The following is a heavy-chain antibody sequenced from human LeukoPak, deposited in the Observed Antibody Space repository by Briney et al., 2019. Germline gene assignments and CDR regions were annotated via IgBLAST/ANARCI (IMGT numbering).Heavy chain of an antibody. Sequence: SETLSLTCTVSGGSISSSSYYWGWIRQPPGKGLEWIGSIYYSGSTYYNPSLKSRVTISVDTSKNQFSLKLSSVTAADTAVYYCATAGHSSGYEGYYYYMDVWGKGTTVTVSS. V-gene: IGHV4-39*07. D-gene: IGHD3-22*01. CDR1: GGSISSSSYY. J-gene: IGHJ6*03. CDR3: ATAGHSSGYEGYYYYMDV. CDR2: IYYSGST.